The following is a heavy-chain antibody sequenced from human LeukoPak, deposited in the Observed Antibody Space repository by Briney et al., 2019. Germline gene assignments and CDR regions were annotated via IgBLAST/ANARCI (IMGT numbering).Heavy chain of an antibody. CDR3: ARGYCSNTSCLYYFDY. Sequence: KAGGSLRLSCAASGFTFSSYWVHWIRQPPGKGLEWIGEINHSGSTNYNPSLKSRVTISVDTSKNQLSLKLSSVTAADTDVHYRARGYCSNTSCLYYFDYWGQGTLVTVSS. D-gene: IGHD2-2*01. J-gene: IGHJ4*02. CDR1: GFTFSSYW. CDR2: INHSGST. V-gene: IGHV4-34*01.